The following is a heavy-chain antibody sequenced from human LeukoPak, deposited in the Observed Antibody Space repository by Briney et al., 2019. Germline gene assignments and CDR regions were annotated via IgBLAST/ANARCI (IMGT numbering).Heavy chain of an antibody. J-gene: IGHJ4*02. CDR1: GFTFSSSS. CDR3: ARDRGWYDY. CDR2: ISSSSRTI. D-gene: IGHD6-19*01. V-gene: IGHV3-48*02. Sequence: PGGSLRLSCAASGFTFSSSSMNWVRQAPGKGLEWLSYISSSSRTIHYADSVKGRFTISRDNAKNSLYLQMSSLRDEDTALYYCARDRGWYDYWVQGTLVTVSS.